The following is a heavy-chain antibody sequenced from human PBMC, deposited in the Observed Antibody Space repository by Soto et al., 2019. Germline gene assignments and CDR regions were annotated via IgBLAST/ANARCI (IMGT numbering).Heavy chain of an antibody. CDR3: AREGGYCSSTSCWGGMDV. Sequence: QVQLVESGGGVVQPGRSLRLSCAASGFTFSSYGMHWVRQAPGKGLEWVAVIWYDGSNKYYADSVKGRFTISRDNSKNTLYLQMNSPRAEDTAVYYCAREGGYCSSTSCWGGMDVWGQGTTVTVSS. J-gene: IGHJ6*02. V-gene: IGHV3-33*01. CDR1: GFTFSSYG. D-gene: IGHD2-2*01. CDR2: IWYDGSNK.